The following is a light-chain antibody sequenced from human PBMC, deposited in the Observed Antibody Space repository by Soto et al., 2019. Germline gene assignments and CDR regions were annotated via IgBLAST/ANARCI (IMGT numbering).Light chain of an antibody. Sequence: QSVLTQPPSASGSPGQSVTISCTGTSSDVGGYNYVSWYQQHPGQAPKLMTYEVYKRPSGVPDRFSGSKSGNTASLTVSGLQAEDEADYYCNSYAGSNIVFGTGTKVTVL. CDR2: EVY. V-gene: IGLV2-8*01. CDR3: NSYAGSNIV. CDR1: SSDVGGYNY. J-gene: IGLJ1*01.